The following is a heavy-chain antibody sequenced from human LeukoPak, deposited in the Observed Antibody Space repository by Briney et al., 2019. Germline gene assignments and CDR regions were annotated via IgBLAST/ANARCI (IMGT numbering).Heavy chain of an antibody. CDR1: GFTFSSYV. V-gene: IGHV3-23*01. J-gene: IGHJ6*03. CDR3: AKSILIRGISGYHYYYMDV. Sequence: GGSLRLSCAASGFTFSSYVMSWVRQAPGKGLEWVSAISGSGGSTYYADSVKGRFTISRDNSKNTLHLQMKSLRAEDTAVYYCAKSILIRGISGYHYYYMDVWGKGTTVTISS. D-gene: IGHD2-8*01. CDR2: ISGSGGST.